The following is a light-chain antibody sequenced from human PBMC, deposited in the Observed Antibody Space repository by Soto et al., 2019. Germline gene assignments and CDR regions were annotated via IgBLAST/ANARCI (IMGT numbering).Light chain of an antibody. CDR1: QNISNY. Sequence: EIVLTQSPATLSLSPGIRATLSCRASQNISNYLIWYQQKPGQAPRLLIYGASTRATGIPARFSGSGSGTEFTLTISSLQPDDFATYYCQQYNSYPITFGQGTRLEI. V-gene: IGKV3-15*01. J-gene: IGKJ5*01. CDR3: QQYNSYPIT. CDR2: GAS.